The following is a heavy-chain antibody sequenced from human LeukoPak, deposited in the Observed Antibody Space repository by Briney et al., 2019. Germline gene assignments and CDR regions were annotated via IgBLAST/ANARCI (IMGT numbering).Heavy chain of an antibody. CDR3: ARRNNYYDSSGLFNWFDP. CDR1: GGSFSGYY. Sequence: SETLSLTCAVYGGSFSGYYWSWIRQPPGKGLEWIGEINRSGSTNYNPSLKSRVTISVDTSKNQFSLKLSSVTAADTAVYYCARRNNYYDSSGLFNWFDPWGQGTLVTVSS. V-gene: IGHV4-34*01. CDR2: INRSGST. J-gene: IGHJ5*02. D-gene: IGHD3-22*01.